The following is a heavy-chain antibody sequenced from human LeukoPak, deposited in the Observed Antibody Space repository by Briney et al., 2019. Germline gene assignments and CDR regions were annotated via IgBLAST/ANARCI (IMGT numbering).Heavy chain of an antibody. D-gene: IGHD6-13*01. CDR3: ARDRDSSFDY. J-gene: IGHJ4*02. CDR1: GGSVSSGSYY. V-gene: IGHV4-61*01. CDR2: IYYSGST. Sequence: SETLSITCTVSGGSVSSGSYYWSWIRQPPGKGLEWIGYIYYSGSTNYNPSLKSRVTISVDTSKNQFSLKLSSVTAADTAVYYCARDRDSSFDYWGQGTLVTVSS.